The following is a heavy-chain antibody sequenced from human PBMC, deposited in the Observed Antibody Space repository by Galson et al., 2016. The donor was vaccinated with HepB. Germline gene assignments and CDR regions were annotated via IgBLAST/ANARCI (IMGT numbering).Heavy chain of an antibody. D-gene: IGHD3-10*01. CDR3: GRNWGGFGELLPDF. CDR2: IYPDDSDT. Sequence: QSGAEVKKPGESLKISCKASGYVFTSYWIGWVRQMPGKGLEWMGTIYPDDSDTRYNPSFQGQATISADKSISTAYLQWSSLKASDTAMYYCGRNWGGFGELLPDFWGQGTLVTVSS. J-gene: IGHJ4*02. CDR1: GYVFTSYW. V-gene: IGHV5-51*01.